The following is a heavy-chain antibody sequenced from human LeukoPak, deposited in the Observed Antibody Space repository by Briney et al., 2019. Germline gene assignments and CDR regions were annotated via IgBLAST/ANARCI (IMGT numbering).Heavy chain of an antibody. D-gene: IGHD2-21*01. CDR3: ARDRAKGIATLME. V-gene: IGHV3-30-3*01. Sequence: GGSLSLSCAASGFTFSDYAMHWVRQAPCKGLEWVALISYDGTNKYYADSVKGRFTISRDNSRNTLYLQMNSLRAGDTAVYYCARDRAKGIATLMEWGQGTLVTVSS. J-gene: IGHJ4*02. CDR1: GFTFSDYA. CDR2: ISYDGTNK.